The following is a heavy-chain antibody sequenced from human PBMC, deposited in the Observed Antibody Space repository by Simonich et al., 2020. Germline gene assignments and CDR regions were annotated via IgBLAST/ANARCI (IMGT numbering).Heavy chain of an antibody. Sequence: EVQLLESGGGLVQPGGSLRLSCAASGFTFSSYAMGWVRQAPGKGLVWVSAISGSGGSTYYADSVKGRFTISRDNSKNTLYLQMNSLRAEDTAVYYCAKRSGVSITGTFDYWGQGTLVTVSS. V-gene: IGHV3-23*01. D-gene: IGHD1-7*01. CDR3: AKRSGVSITGTFDY. CDR1: GFTFSSYA. J-gene: IGHJ4*02. CDR2: ISGSGGST.